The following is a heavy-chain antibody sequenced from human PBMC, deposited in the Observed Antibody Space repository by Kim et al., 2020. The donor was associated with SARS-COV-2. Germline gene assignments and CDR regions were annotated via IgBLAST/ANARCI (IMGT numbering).Heavy chain of an antibody. CDR3: ARHPTRSGWYGGPKYYFDY. J-gene: IGHJ4*02. V-gene: IGHV5-51*01. CDR2: IYPGDSDT. Sequence: GESLKISCKGSGYSFTSYWIGWVRQMPGKGLEWMGIIYPGDSDTRYSPSFQGQVTISADKSISTAYLQWSSLKASDTAMYYCARHPTRSGWYGGPKYYFDYWGQGTLVTVSS. CDR1: GYSFTSYW. D-gene: IGHD6-19*01.